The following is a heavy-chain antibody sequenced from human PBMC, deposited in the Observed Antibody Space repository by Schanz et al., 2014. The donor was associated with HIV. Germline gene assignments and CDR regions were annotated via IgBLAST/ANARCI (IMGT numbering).Heavy chain of an antibody. Sequence: QVQLVQSGAEVKKPGASVKVSCKASGYTFTGYYMHWVRQAPGQGLEWMGWNNPNSGGTNYALKFQGRVTMTRDTSISTAYMELSRLRSDDTAVYYCARGPKWEGLMDVWGQGTTVIVSS. V-gene: IGHV1-2*02. J-gene: IGHJ6*02. CDR2: NNPNSGGT. D-gene: IGHD1-26*01. CDR3: ARGPKWEGLMDV. CDR1: GYTFTGYY.